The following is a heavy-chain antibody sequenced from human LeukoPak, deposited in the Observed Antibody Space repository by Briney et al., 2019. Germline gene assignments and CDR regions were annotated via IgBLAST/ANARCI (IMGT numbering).Heavy chain of an antibody. V-gene: IGHV3-33*01. Sequence: GGSLRLSCAASGFTFSSYGMHWVRQAPGKGLEWVAVIWYDGSNKYYADSVKGRFTISRDNSKNTLCLQMNSLRAEDTAVYYCAREGYSSGEYYFDYWGQGTLVTVSS. CDR1: GFTFSSYG. CDR3: AREGYSSGEYYFDY. CDR2: IWYDGSNK. J-gene: IGHJ4*02. D-gene: IGHD6-19*01.